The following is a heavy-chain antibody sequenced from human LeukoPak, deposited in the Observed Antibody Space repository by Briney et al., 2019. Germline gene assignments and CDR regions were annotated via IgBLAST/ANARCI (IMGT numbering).Heavy chain of an antibody. CDR3: AKREWVVVVPAAPSYYYYMDV. CDR1: GFTFSSYG. Sequence: GGSLRLSCAASGFTFSSYGMHWVRQAPGKGLEWVAFIRYDGSNKYYADSVKGRFTISRDNSKNTLYLQMNSLRAEDTAVYYCAKREWVVVVPAAPSYYYYMDVWGKGTTVTISS. J-gene: IGHJ6*03. CDR2: IRYDGSNK. D-gene: IGHD2-2*01. V-gene: IGHV3-30*02.